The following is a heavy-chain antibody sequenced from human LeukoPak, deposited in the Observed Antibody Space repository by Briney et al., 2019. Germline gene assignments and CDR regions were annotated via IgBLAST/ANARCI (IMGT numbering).Heavy chain of an antibody. CDR2: ISGYNGNT. J-gene: IGHJ4*02. CDR3: ARDLTHRRNYDNSGYQIVPAF. CDR1: GYIFTNFG. V-gene: IGHV1-18*01. Sequence: ASVKVSCKASGYIFTNFGISWVRQARRQGLEWMGWISGYNGNTKYVQKFQGRVTMTTDTSTSKASMELRSLRSDDTAVYYCARDLTHRRNYDNSGYQIVPAFWGQGTLVTVSS. D-gene: IGHD3-22*01.